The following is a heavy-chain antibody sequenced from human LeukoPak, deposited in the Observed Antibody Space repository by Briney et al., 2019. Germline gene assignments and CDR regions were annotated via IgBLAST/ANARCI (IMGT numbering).Heavy chain of an antibody. Sequence: GGSLRLSCAVSGFTFSNTWMNWVRQAPGKGLEWVSSISSSSSYIYYADSVKGRFTISRDNAKNSLYLQMSSLRAEDTAVYYCARDGGVLRYFDWFPYYFDYWGQGTLVTVSS. J-gene: IGHJ4*02. V-gene: IGHV3-21*01. CDR1: GFTFSNTW. D-gene: IGHD3-9*01. CDR3: ARDGGVLRYFDWFPYYFDY. CDR2: ISSSSSYI.